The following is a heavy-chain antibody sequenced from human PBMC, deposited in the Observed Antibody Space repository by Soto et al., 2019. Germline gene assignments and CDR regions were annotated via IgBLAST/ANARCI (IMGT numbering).Heavy chain of an antibody. J-gene: IGHJ4*02. CDR3: ARDDLPHPLYSSSIGY. CDR2: IKQDGSEK. D-gene: IGHD6-6*01. CDR1: GFTFSSYW. V-gene: IGHV3-7*01. Sequence: GGSLRLSCAASGFTFSSYWMSWVRQAPGKGLEWVANIKQDGSEKYYVDSVKGRFTISRDNAKNSLYLQMNSLRAEDTAVYYCARDDLPHPLYSSSIGYWGQGTLVTVSS.